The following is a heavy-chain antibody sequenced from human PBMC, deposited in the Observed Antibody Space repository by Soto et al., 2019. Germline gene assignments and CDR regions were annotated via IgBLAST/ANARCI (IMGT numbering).Heavy chain of an antibody. D-gene: IGHD3-22*01. V-gene: IGHV2-70*01. J-gene: IGHJ3*02. Sequence: SGPTLVNPTQTLTLTCTFSGFSLSTSGMCVSWIRQPPGKALEWLALIDWDDDKYYSTSLKTRLTISKDTSKNQVVLTMTNMDPVDTATYYCARRVYYYDSSGYFYDAFDIWGQGTMVTVSS. CDR2: IDWDDDK. CDR3: ARRVYYYDSSGYFYDAFDI. CDR1: GFSLSTSGMC.